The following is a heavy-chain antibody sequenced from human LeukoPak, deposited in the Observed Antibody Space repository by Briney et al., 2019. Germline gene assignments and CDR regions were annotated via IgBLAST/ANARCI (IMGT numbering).Heavy chain of an antibody. CDR2: IRSKGYGGTT. CDR1: GFTFSSYA. J-gene: IGHJ3*02. D-gene: IGHD1-26*01. V-gene: IGHV3-49*03. Sequence: PGGSLRLSCAASGFTFSSYAMSWFRQAPGKGLEWVGFIRSKGYGGTTEYAASVKGRFTISKDDSKSIAYLQMSSLKTEDTAVYYCTRDVLEAVGAFDIWGRGTMVTVSS. CDR3: TRDVLEAVGAFDI.